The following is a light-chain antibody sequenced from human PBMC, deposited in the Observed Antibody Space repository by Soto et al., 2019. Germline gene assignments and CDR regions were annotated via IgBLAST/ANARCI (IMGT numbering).Light chain of an antibody. V-gene: IGKV1-6*01. CDR2: AAS. J-gene: IGKJ3*01. CDR1: QGIRND. CDR3: LTDYNYPFT. Sequence: AIQMTQSPSSLSASVGDRVTIPCRASQGIRNDLGWSQQKPGKVPKVLIYAASSIESGVPSRFSGSGSGTDFTLSISSLQPEDFANDYCLTDYNYPFTFGHGNKVDIK.